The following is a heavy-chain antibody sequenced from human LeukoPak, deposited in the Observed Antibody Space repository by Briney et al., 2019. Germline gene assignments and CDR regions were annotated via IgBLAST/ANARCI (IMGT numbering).Heavy chain of an antibody. J-gene: IGHJ4*02. CDR3: ARLWSSDY. D-gene: IGHD3-3*01. V-gene: IGHV4-34*01. CDR1: GGSFSGYY. CDR2: INHSGST. Sequence: SETLSLTCAVYGGSFSGYYWSWIRQPPGKGLEWIGEINHSGSTNYNPSLTSRVTISVDTSKNQFSLKLSSVTAADTAVYYCARLWSSDYWGQGTLVTVSS.